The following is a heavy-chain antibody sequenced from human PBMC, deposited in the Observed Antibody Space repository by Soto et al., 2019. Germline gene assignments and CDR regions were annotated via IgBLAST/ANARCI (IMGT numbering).Heavy chain of an antibody. V-gene: IGHV3-9*01. CDR2: ISWNSGSI. Sequence: GVSLRLSCAASGFTFDDYSMHWVRQAPGKGLEWVSGISWNSGSIGYADSVKGRFTISRDNAKKSLYLQMNSLRAEDTALYYCAKGGGYDYLLGHFDYWGQGARVTVSS. CDR3: AKGGGYDYLLGHFDY. CDR1: GFTFDDYS. D-gene: IGHD5-12*01. J-gene: IGHJ4*02.